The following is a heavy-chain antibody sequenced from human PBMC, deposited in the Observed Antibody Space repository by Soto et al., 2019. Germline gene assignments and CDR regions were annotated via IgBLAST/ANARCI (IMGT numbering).Heavy chain of an antibody. V-gene: IGHV1-69*06. CDR2: IIPIFGTA. D-gene: IGHD3-22*01. J-gene: IGHJ4*02. CDR3: ASFGSSGSYYGYYFDY. CDR1: GGTFSSYS. Sequence: ASVKVSCKASGGTFSSYSISWVRQAPGQGLEWMGGIIPIFGTANYAQKFQGRVTITADKSTSTAYMELSSLRSEDTAVYYCASFGSSGSYYGYYFDYWGQGTLVNVSS.